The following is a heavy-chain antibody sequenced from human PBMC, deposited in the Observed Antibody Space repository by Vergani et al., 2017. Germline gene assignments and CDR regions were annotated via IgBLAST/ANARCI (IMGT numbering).Heavy chain of an antibody. J-gene: IGHJ5*02. CDR1: GGSISSSSYY. CDR2: IYYSGST. CDR3: AGEEADWFGESLGDWFDP. V-gene: IGHV4-39*07. D-gene: IGHD3-10*01. Sequence: QLQLQESGPGLVKPSETLSLTCTVSGGSISSSSYYWGWIRQPPGKGLEWIGSIYYSGSTYYNPSLKSRVTISVDTAKNQFSLKLSSVTAADTAVYYCAGEEADWFGESLGDWFDPWGQGTLVTVSS.